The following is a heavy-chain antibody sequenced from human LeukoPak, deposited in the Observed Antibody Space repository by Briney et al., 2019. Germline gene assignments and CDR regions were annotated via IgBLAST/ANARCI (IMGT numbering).Heavy chain of an antibody. Sequence: PGGSLRLSCAAYGFTFSSYSMNWVRQAPGKGLEWVSSISSSSSYIYYAGSVKGRFTISRDNAKNSLYLQMNSLRAEDTAVYYCARVEATISFYYYYMDVWGKGTTVTVSS. CDR1: GFTFSSYS. CDR2: ISSSSSYI. D-gene: IGHD5-12*01. J-gene: IGHJ6*03. V-gene: IGHV3-21*01. CDR3: ARVEATISFYYYYMDV.